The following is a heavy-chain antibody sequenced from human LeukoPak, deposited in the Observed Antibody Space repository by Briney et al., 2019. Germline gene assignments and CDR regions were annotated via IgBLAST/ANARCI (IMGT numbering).Heavy chain of an antibody. V-gene: IGHV6-1*01. J-gene: IGHJ6*02. CDR1: GDSVSSNSAA. CDR2: TYYRSNVYN. Sequence: SQTLSLTCAISGDSVSSNSAAWNWIRQSPSRGLEWLGRTYYRSNVYNDCAVSVKSRITINPDTSKNQFSLHLNSVTPEDTAVYYCARALYYDSGRKGMDVWGQGTTVTVSS. CDR3: ARALYYDSGRKGMDV. D-gene: IGHD3-10*01.